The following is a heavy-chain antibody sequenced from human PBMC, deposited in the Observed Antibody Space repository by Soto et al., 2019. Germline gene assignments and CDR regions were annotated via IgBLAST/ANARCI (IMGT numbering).Heavy chain of an antibody. D-gene: IGHD3-10*01. V-gene: IGHV3-73*01. J-gene: IGHJ4*02. Sequence: GGSLRLSCAASGFTFSGSAMHWVRQASGKGLEWVGRIRSKANSYATAYAASVKGRFTISRDDSKNTAYLQMNSLKTEDTAVYYCTRHAFGRSTTPGLFGGSEADDYWGQGTLVTVSS. CDR1: GFTFSGSA. CDR2: IRSKANSYAT. CDR3: TRHAFGRSTTPGLFGGSEADDY.